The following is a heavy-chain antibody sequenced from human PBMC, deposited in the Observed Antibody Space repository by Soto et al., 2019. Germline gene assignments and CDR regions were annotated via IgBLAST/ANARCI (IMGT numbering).Heavy chain of an antibody. V-gene: IGHV3-21*01. CDR3: ARVRWDYWRGFHFFFDY. Sequence: EVQLVESGGGLVRPGGSLRISCAASGFTFSTYSMNWVRQAPGKGLEWVSTISSTSGFIYYADSLKGRFTISRDNAKKSLFLQMNSLRAEDTAVYYCARVRWDYWRGFHFFFDYWGQGTLVTVSS. J-gene: IGHJ4*02. CDR2: ISSTSGFI. CDR1: GFTFSTYS. D-gene: IGHD3-3*01.